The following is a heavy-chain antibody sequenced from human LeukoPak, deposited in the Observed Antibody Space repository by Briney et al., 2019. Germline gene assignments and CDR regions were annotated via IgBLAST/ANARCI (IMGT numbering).Heavy chain of an antibody. Sequence: GGSLRLSCAASGFTFSSYAMSWVRQAPGKGLEWVSVIYSGGSTYYADSVKGRFTISRDNSKNTLYLQMNSLRAEDTAVYYCARDNLYYYDRWGLDIWGQGTMVTVSS. J-gene: IGHJ3*02. CDR3: ARDNLYYYDRWGLDI. D-gene: IGHD3-22*01. CDR1: GFTFSSYA. CDR2: IYSGGST. V-gene: IGHV3-66*01.